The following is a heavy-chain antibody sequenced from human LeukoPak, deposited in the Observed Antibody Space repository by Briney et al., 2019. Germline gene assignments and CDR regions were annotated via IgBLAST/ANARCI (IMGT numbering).Heavy chain of an antibody. Sequence: ASVKVSCKASGYTFTSYGISWVRQAPGQGLEWMGWMNPNSGNTGYAQKFQGRLTMTRNTSISTAYMELSSLRSEDTAVYYCARGPYSSGSDWFDPWGQGTLVTVSS. CDR1: GYTFTSYG. D-gene: IGHD6-19*01. V-gene: IGHV1-8*02. CDR3: ARGPYSSGSDWFDP. J-gene: IGHJ5*02. CDR2: MNPNSGNT.